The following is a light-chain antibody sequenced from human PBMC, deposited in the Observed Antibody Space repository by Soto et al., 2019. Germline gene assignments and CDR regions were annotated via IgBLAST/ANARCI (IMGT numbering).Light chain of an antibody. Sequence: EIVLTQSPATLSLSPGERATLCCRTSQTINSYLAWYQQKPGQAPRLLIYDASSRATGIPARFSGSGSETDFSLTISSLEPEDFAVFYCQQRSNWPLTFGGGTKVDIK. CDR3: QQRSNWPLT. V-gene: IGKV3-11*01. J-gene: IGKJ4*01. CDR1: QTINSY. CDR2: DAS.